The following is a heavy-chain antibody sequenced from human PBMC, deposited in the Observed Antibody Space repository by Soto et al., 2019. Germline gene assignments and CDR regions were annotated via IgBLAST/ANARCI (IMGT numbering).Heavy chain of an antibody. CDR1: GYTFTSYG. D-gene: IGHD3-22*01. CDR2: ISGYDGRT. J-gene: IGHJ6*02. CDR3: ARECDVPYYSYGMDV. Sequence: QVHLVQSGAEVKKPGASVKVSCKTSGYTFTSYGISWVRQAPGQGLEWMGWISGYDGRTNFAQKVQDRVTMTTDTTTSTVYMELRSLRSDDTAVYYCARECDVPYYSYGMDVWGQGTTVTVSS. V-gene: IGHV1-18*01.